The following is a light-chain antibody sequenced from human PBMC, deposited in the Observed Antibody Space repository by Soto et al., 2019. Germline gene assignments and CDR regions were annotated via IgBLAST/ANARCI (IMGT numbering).Light chain of an antibody. CDR2: GAS. J-gene: IGKJ2*01. V-gene: IGKV3-15*01. Sequence: EIVMTQSPATLSVSPGERATLSCRASQSVSSNLAWYQQKPGQAPRLLIYGASTRATGIPARFSGSGSGTECTLTISSLQSEDFAVYYCQQYNNWPPNTFGQWTKLEIK. CDR1: QSVSSN. CDR3: QQYNNWPPNT.